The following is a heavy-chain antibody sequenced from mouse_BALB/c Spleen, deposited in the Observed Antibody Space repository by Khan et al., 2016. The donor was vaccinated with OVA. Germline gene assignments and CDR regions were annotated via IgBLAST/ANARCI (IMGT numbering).Heavy chain of an antibody. V-gene: IGHV3-2*02. CDR2: ISYSGST. D-gene: IGHD2-3*01. CDR1: GYSITSDYA. Sequence: EVQLQESGPGLVKPSQSLSLTCTVTGYSITSDYAWNWIRQFPGNKLEWMGYISYSGSTSYNPSLKSRISITRDTSKNQFFLQLNSVTTEDTAKYYCARDGSRCNYAMDYWGQGTAVTVSS. J-gene: IGHJ4*01. CDR3: ARDGSRCNYAMDY.